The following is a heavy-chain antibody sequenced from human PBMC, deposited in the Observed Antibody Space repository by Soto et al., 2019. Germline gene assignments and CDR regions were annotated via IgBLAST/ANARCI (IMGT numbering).Heavy chain of an antibody. J-gene: IGHJ6*02. CDR1: GFTFSSYG. Sequence: QVQLVESGGGVVQPGRSLRLSCAASGFTFSSYGMHWVRQAPGKGLEWVAVISYDGSNKYYADSVKGRFTISRDNSKNTLYLQMNSLRAEDTAVYYCAKAYDDYAILTGYWTCMDVWGQGTTVTVSS. D-gene: IGHD3-9*01. V-gene: IGHV3-30*18. CDR2: ISYDGSNK. CDR3: AKAYDDYAILTGYWTCMDV.